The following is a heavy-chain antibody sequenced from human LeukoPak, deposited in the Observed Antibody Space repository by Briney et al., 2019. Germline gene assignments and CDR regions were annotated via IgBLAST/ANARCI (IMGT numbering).Heavy chain of an antibody. V-gene: IGHV3-21*01. CDR3: ARAGYCSGGSCYPFYYYYGMDV. J-gene: IGHJ6*02. CDR1: GFPFSDYS. CDR2: ITSSSTYI. Sequence: GGSLRLSCAASGFPFSDYSMNWVRQAPGKGLSWVSSITSSSTYIYYADSVKGRFTISRDNAKNSLYLQMNSLRAEDSGVYYCARAGYCSGGSCYPFYYYYGMDVWGQGTTVTVSS. D-gene: IGHD2-15*01.